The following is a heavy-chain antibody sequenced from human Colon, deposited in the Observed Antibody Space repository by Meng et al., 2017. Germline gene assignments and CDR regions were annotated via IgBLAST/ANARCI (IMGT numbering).Heavy chain of an antibody. CDR3: SRSTPSFDY. CDR1: VYTFSECY. Sequence: VEQVQSGTEGNRPGAQVKGSCKASVYTFSECYMHWVRQAARQGVEWMVWIVPNSGDTNYEQKFQGSVTMTRDTTISTTYMELSKLTADDTAVYYCSRSTPSFDYWGQGTLVTVSS. V-gene: IGHV1-2*02. D-gene: IGHD2-15*01. J-gene: IGHJ4*02. CDR2: IVPNSGDT.